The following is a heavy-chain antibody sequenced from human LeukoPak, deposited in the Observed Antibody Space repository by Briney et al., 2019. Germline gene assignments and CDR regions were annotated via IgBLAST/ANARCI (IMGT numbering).Heavy chain of an antibody. J-gene: IGHJ3*02. CDR2: IWYDGSKK. CDR1: GFTFSSYG. V-gene: IGHV3-33*01. Sequence: GGSLRLSCAAYGFTFSSYGMHWVRQDPGKGLEWVAVIWYDGSKKYYADSVKGRFTISRDNSKNTLYLQMNSLRAEDTAVYYCARGAARHAFDIWGQGTMVTVSS. CDR3: ARGAARHAFDI.